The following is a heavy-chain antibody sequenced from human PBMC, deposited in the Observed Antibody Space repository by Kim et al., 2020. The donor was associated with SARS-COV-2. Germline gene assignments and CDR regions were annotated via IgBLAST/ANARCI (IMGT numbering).Heavy chain of an antibody. D-gene: IGHD3-3*01. V-gene: IGHV3-30-3*01. CDR2: ISYDGSNK. CDR3: ARGLLFLEWLFTIDY. CDR1: GFTFSSYA. Sequence: GGSLRLSCAASGFTFSSYAMHWVRQAPGKGLEWVAVISYDGSNKYYADSVKGRFTISRDNSKNTLYLQMNSLRAEDTAVYYCARGLLFLEWLFTIDYWG. J-gene: IGHJ4*01.